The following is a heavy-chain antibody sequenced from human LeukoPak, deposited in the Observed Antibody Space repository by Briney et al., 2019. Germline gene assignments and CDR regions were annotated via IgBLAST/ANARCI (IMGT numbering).Heavy chain of an antibody. Sequence: GASVKVSCKASGGTFSSYAISWVRQALGQGLEWMGGIIPIFGTANYAQKFQGRVTITADESTSTAYMELSSLRSEDTAVYYCARARTIFGVVAAVTYYYGMDVWGQGTTVTVSS. CDR2: IIPIFGTA. V-gene: IGHV1-69*13. J-gene: IGHJ6*02. D-gene: IGHD3-3*01. CDR3: ARARTIFGVVAAVTYYYGMDV. CDR1: GGTFSSYA.